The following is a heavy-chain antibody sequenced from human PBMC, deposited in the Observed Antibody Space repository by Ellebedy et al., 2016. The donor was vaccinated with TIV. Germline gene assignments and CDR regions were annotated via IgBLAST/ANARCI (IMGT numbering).Heavy chain of an antibody. CDR1: GLTVRSKY. CDR2: IYNDGKA. J-gene: IGHJ3*02. Sequence: GASGLTVRSKYMTWVRQAPGKGLEWVSLIYNDGKAYYADSVKGRFTISRDNSKNTVLLQMNSLRVEDSAVYYCARDMAGAFDIWGQGTMVTVSS. D-gene: IGHD3-10*01. CDR3: ARDMAGAFDI. V-gene: IGHV3-53*01.